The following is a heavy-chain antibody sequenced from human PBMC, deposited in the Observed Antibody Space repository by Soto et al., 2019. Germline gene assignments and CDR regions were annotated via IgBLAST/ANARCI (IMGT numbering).Heavy chain of an antibody. CDR2: INAGNGNT. CDR3: ARHCSSTSCLTYYYYYGMDV. D-gene: IGHD2-2*01. CDR1: GYTFTSYA. Sequence: GASVMVSCKASGYTFTSYAMHWARRAPGQRLEWMGWINAGNGNTKYSQKFQGRVTITRDTSASTAYMELSSLRSEDTAVCYCARHCSSTSCLTYYYYYGMDVWGQGTTVTVS. V-gene: IGHV1-3*01. J-gene: IGHJ6*02.